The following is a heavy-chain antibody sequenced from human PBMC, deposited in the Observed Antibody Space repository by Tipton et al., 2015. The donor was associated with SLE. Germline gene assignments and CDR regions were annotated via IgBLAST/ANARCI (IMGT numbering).Heavy chain of an antibody. CDR2: VSDSEGT. CDR3: ARQDFWNDPFDY. J-gene: IGHJ4*02. Sequence: TLSLTCSVSGGSITSYYWSWLRQPPGKGLEWIGFVSDSEGTNYNPSLKSRVTISLDTSNKLFSLTLRSVTAADTAVYYCARQDFWNDPFDYWGRGTLVTVSS. D-gene: IGHD1-1*01. V-gene: IGHV4-59*07. CDR1: GGSITSYY.